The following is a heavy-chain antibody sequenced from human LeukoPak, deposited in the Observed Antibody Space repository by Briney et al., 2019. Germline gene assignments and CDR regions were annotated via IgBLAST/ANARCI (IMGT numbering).Heavy chain of an antibody. J-gene: IGHJ4*02. CDR1: GGSISSSSYY. CDR2: IYYSGST. Sequence: SETLSLTCTVSGGSISSSSYYWGWTRQPPGKGLEWIGSIYYSGSTYYNPSLKSRVTISVDTSKNQFSLKLSSVTAADTAVYYCARSYDSSGYYLVYWGQGTLVTVSS. CDR3: ARSYDSSGYYLVY. D-gene: IGHD3-22*01. V-gene: IGHV4-39*01.